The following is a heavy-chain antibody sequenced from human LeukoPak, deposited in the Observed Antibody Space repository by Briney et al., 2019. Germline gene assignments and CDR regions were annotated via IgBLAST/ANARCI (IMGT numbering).Heavy chain of an antibody. CDR2: IYTSGST. D-gene: IGHD3-22*01. V-gene: IGHV4-61*02. CDR3: AGAMTGLLLDY. Sequence: SETLSLTCTVSGGSISSSSYYWSWIRQPAGKGLEWIGRIYTSGSTNYNPSLKSRVTMSVDTSKNQFSLKLSSVTAADTAVYYCAGAMTGLLLDYWGQGTLVTVSS. J-gene: IGHJ4*02. CDR1: GGSISSSSYY.